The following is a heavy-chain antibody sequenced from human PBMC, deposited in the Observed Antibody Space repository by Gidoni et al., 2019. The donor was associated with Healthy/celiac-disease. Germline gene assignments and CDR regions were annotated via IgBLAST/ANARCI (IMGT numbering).Heavy chain of an antibody. D-gene: IGHD1-7*01. CDR3: ARVPPQLELQGGGFDP. CDR2: ISPIFGTA. J-gene: IGHJ5*02. CDR1: VGTFSSYA. Sequence: QVQLVQSGAEVKKPGSSVKVSCKASVGTFSSYAISCVRQAPGQGLEWMGGISPIFGTANYAQKFKGRVTITADESTSTAYMELSSLRSEDTAVYYCARVPPQLELQGGGFDPWGQGTLVTVSS. V-gene: IGHV1-69*01.